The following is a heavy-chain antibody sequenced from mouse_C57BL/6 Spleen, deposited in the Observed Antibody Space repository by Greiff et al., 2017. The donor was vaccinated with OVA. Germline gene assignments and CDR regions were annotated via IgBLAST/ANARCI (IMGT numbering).Heavy chain of an antibody. CDR1: GYSITSGYY. CDR2: ISYDGSN. Sequence: EVQLQESGPGLVKPSQSLSLTCSVTGYSITSGYYWNWIRQFPGNKLEWMGYISYDGSNNYNPSLKNRISITRDTSKNQFFLKLNSVTTEDTATYYCASTTALKYFDVWGTGTTVTVSS. V-gene: IGHV3-6*01. D-gene: IGHD1-2*01. CDR3: ASTTALKYFDV. J-gene: IGHJ1*03.